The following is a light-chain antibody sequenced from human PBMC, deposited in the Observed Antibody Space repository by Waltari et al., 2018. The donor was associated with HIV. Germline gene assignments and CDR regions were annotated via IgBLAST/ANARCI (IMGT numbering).Light chain of an antibody. J-gene: IGLJ1*01. CDR2: GKN. CDR1: SVRSYY. V-gene: IGLV3-19*01. Sequence: VSVALGQTVRITCQGDSVRSYYASWYQQKPGHAPALVIYGKNNRPSGIPDRFSGSTSGNTASLTITGAQAEDEADYYCNSRDNSSKHYVFGSGTKVT. CDR3: NSRDNSSKHYV.